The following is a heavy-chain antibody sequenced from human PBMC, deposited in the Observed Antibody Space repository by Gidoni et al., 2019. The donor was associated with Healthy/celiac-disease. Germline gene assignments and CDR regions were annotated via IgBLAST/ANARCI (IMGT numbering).Heavy chain of an antibody. CDR1: GYTFTGYY. D-gene: IGHD2-2*02. Sequence: VQLVQSGAEVKKPGASVKVSCKASGYTFTGYYMHWVRQAPGQGLAWMGWINPNSGGTNYAQKFQGRVTMTRDTSISTAYMELSRLRSDDTAVYYCARARGYCSSTSCYTIWFDPWGQGTLVTVSS. CDR2: INPNSGGT. V-gene: IGHV1-2*02. CDR3: ARARGYCSSTSCYTIWFDP. J-gene: IGHJ5*02.